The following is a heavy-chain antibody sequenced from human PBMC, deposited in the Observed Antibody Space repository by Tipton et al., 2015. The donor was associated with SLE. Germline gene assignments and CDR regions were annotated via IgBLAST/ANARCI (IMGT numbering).Heavy chain of an antibody. CDR3: AGDPNGMDV. Sequence: LSLTCAASGFTFSSYWMSWVRQAPGKGLEWVANIKQDGSEKYYVDSVKGRFAISRDNAKNSLYLQMNSLRAEDTAVYYCAGDPNGMDVWGQGTTVTVSS. V-gene: IGHV3-7*01. CDR2: IKQDGSEK. CDR1: GFTFSSYW. J-gene: IGHJ6*02.